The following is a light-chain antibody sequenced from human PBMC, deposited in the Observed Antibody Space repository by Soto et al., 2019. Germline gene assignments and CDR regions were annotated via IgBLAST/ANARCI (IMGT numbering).Light chain of an antibody. Sequence: QSVLTQPASVSGSPGQSITISCTGTSSDVGGYNFVSWYQQYPGKAPKLMIHDVTSRPSGVSNRFSGSKSGTTASLTISGLQAEDEADYYCCSYASSTSYVVGTGTKVTVL. CDR2: DVT. CDR3: CSYASSTSYV. CDR1: SSDVGGYNF. V-gene: IGLV2-14*01. J-gene: IGLJ1*01.